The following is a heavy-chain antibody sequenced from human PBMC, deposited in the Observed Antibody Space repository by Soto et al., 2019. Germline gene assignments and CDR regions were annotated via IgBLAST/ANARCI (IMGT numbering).Heavy chain of an antibody. CDR2: SIEKAQSYST. V-gene: IGHV3-72*01. CDR3: VRTTYFSDSSGYPRCFDY. D-gene: IGHD3-22*01. CDR1: GFTLSGHY. Sequence: GGSRRLSGACSGFTLSGHYMDWGGHCPGKGLEGLGRSIEKAQSYSTAYAASVKGRFTTSRDESKNSVSLQMNSMKNEDTAVYYCVRTTYFSDSSGYPRCFDYWGQGTLVTVSS. J-gene: IGHJ4*02.